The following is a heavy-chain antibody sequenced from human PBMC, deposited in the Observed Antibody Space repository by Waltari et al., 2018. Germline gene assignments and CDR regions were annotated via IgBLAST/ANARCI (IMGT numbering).Heavy chain of an antibody. V-gene: IGHV4-38-2*01. J-gene: IGHJ5*02. CDR3: ARVSRDFGYSSSWTGWFDP. CDR2: IDHSGST. D-gene: IGHD6-13*01. CDR1: GYSISSGYY. Sequence: QVQLQESGPGLVKPSETLSLTCAVSGYSISSGYYWGWIRQPPGKGLEWIGSIDHSGSTYYNPSLKSRVTISVDTSKNQFSLKLSSVTAADTAVYYCARVSRDFGYSSSWTGWFDPWGQGTLVTVSS.